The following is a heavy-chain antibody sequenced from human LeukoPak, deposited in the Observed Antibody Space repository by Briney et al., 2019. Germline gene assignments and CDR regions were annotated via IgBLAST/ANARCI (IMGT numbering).Heavy chain of an antibody. D-gene: IGHD5-24*01. CDR1: GGSITTHY. Sequence: PSDTLSLTCAVSGGSITTHYWSWIRQPAGKGLEWIGRISITGSTNYNPSLKSRVTMSIDTSKNQFSLNLSSVTAADTAVYYCAREVEMATQFDYWDQGTLVTVSP. V-gene: IGHV4-4*07. CDR2: ISITGST. CDR3: AREVEMATQFDY. J-gene: IGHJ4*02.